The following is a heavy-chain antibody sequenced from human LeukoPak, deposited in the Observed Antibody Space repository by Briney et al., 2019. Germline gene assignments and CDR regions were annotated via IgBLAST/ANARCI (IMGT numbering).Heavy chain of an antibody. J-gene: IGHJ4*02. CDR1: GFSLSTSGMR. V-gene: IGHV2-70*04. CDR2: IDWDDDK. CDR3: ARTPYCGGDCYVDY. Sequence: ESGPALVKPPQTLTLTCTFSGFSLSTSGMRVSWIRQPPGKALEWLARIDWDDDKFYSTSLKTRLTISKDTSKNQVVLTMTNMDPVDTATYYCARTPYCGGDCYVDYWGRGTLVTVSS. D-gene: IGHD2-21*02.